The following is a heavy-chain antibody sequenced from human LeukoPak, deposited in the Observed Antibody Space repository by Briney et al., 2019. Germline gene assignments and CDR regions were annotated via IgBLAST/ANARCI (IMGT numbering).Heavy chain of an antibody. CDR3: AREVMVGATHYYYGMDV. CDR1: GYTFTSYD. V-gene: IGHV1-8*01. CDR2: MNPNSGNT. Sequence: GASVKVSCKASGYTFTSYDINWVRQATGQGLEWMGWMNPNSGNTGYAQKFQGRVTMTRNTYISTAYMELSSLRSEDTAVYYCAREVMVGATHYYYGMDVWGQGTTVTVSS. J-gene: IGHJ6*02. D-gene: IGHD1-26*01.